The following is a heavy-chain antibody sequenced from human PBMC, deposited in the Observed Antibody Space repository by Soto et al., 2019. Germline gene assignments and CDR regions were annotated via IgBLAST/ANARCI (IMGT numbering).Heavy chain of an antibody. D-gene: IGHD6-19*01. CDR3: ARDWRPPTSGNDWYQAQFDY. Sequence: PGGSLRLSCAVSGFTFSDYYMSWIRQAPGRGLEWISAISSADDTTHYADSVKGRFTISRDNAENSVFLQMNGLRAEDTAIYYCARDWRPPTSGNDWYQAQFDYWGQGTLVTVSS. CDR2: ISSADDTT. J-gene: IGHJ4*02. CDR1: GFTFSDYY. V-gene: IGHV3-11*01.